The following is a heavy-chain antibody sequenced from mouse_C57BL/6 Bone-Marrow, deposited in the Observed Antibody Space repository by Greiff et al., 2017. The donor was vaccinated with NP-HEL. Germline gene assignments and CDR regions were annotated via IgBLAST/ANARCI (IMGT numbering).Heavy chain of an antibody. CDR3: ASDGYYLFDY. CDR2: INPYNGGT. J-gene: IGHJ2*01. Sequence: VQLKESGPVLVKPGASVKMSCKASGYTFTDYYMNWVKQSHGKSLEWIGVINPYNGGTSYNQKFKGKATLTVDKSSSTAYMELNSLTSEDSAVYYCASDGYYLFDYWGQGTTLTVSS. CDR1: GYTFTDYY. D-gene: IGHD2-3*01. V-gene: IGHV1-19*01.